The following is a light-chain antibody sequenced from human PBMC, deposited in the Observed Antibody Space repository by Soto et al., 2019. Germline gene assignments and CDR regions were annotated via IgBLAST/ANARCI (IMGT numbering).Light chain of an antibody. CDR1: QSVSST. CDR2: GAS. V-gene: IGKV3-20*01. J-gene: IGKJ5*01. Sequence: EILMTQSPATLSVSPGERATLSCRASQSVSSTLAWYQQKPGQAPRLLIYGASTRATGIPDRFSGSGSGTDFTLTISRLEPEDFAVYYCQQYGSSPPITFGQGTRLEI. CDR3: QQYGSSPPIT.